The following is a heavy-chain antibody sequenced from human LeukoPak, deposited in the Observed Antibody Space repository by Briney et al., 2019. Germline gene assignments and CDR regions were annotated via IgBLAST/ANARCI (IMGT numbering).Heavy chain of an antibody. J-gene: IGHJ4*02. CDR2: FDPEDGEA. Sequence: GASVKVSCKVSGSTLTELSMHWVRQGPGEGLEWMGGFDPEDGEAIYAQKFQGRVTITADESTSTAYMELSSLRSEDTAVYYCARGVLRFLEWPPFDYWGQGTLVTVSS. V-gene: IGHV1-24*01. CDR1: GSTLTELS. CDR3: ARGVLRFLEWPPFDY. D-gene: IGHD3-3*01.